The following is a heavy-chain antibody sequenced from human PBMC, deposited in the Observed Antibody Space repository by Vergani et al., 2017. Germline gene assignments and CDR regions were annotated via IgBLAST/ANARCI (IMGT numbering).Heavy chain of an antibody. J-gene: IGHJ4*02. CDR3: ARGLVGAAVDY. CDR2: TIPIFGTA. Sequence: QVQLVQSGAEVKKPGSSVKVSCKASGGTFSSYAISWVRQAPGQGLEWMGGTIPIFGTANYAQKFQGKVTITADESTSTADMELSSLRSEDTAVYYCARGLVGAAVDYWGQGTLVTVSS. D-gene: IGHD1-26*01. CDR1: GGTFSSYA. V-gene: IGHV1-69*01.